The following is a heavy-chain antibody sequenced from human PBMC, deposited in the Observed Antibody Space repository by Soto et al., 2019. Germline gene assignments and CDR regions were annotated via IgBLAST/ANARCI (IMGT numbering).Heavy chain of an antibody. CDR1: GASLLSSY. CDR3: AKGWDVKYFDH. J-gene: IGHJ4*02. Sequence: VQLQESGPGLVKPSETLSLSCDVSGASLLSSYWSWVRQPAGKGLEWIGHIFSRGRTSYNPSLKSRVTMSIDTPNNKFSLKLKSVTAADTAVYYCAKGWDVKYFDHWGQGARVTVSS. V-gene: IGHV4-4*07. CDR2: IFSRGRT. D-gene: IGHD1-26*01.